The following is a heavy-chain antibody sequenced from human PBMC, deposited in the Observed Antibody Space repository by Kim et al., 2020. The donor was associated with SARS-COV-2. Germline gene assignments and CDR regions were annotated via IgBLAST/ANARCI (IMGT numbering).Heavy chain of an antibody. V-gene: IGHV1-24*01. CDR1: GYTLTELS. D-gene: IGHD6-13*01. CDR3: ATDMAWSSSWYFGAFDI. CDR2: FDPEDGET. Sequence: ASVKVSCKVSGYTLTELSMHWVRQAPGKGLEWMGGFDPEDGETIYAQKFQGRVTMTEDTSTDTAYMELSSLRSEDTAVYYCATDMAWSSSWYFGAFDIWGQGTMVTVSS. J-gene: IGHJ3*02.